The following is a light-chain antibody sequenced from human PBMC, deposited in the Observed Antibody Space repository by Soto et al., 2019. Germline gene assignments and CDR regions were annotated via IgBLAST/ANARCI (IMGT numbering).Light chain of an antibody. V-gene: IGKV3-20*01. CDR1: QNLSSSF. J-gene: IGKJ4*01. Sequence: EIVLTQSPGTLSLSPGERAILSCRASQNLSSSFLAWYQQKPGQAPRLLIYSSSNRATGIPDRFSGGGSGTDFTLTISRLEPADFAVYYCQQYGRSPLTFGGGTKVEIK. CDR2: SSS. CDR3: QQYGRSPLT.